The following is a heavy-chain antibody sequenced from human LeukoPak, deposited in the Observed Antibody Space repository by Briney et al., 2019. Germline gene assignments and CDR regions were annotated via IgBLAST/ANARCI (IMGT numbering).Heavy chain of an antibody. J-gene: IGHJ4*02. Sequence: ASVKVSCKASGGTFSSYAISWVRQAPGQGLEWMGWISAYNGNTNYAQKLQGRVTMTTDTSTSTAYMELRSLRSDDTAVYYCARDSPRGSYADWGQGTLVTVSS. V-gene: IGHV1-18*01. CDR3: ARDSPRGSYAD. CDR1: GGTFSSYA. CDR2: ISAYNGNT. D-gene: IGHD1-26*01.